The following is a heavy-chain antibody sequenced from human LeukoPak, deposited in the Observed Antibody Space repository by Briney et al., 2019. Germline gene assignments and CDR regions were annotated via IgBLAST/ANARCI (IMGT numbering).Heavy chain of an antibody. J-gene: IGHJ4*02. D-gene: IGHD5-12*01. V-gene: IGHV1-3*01. CDR2: INAGNGNT. Sequence: ASVKVSCKASGYTFTSYAMHWVRQAPGQRLEWMGWINAGNGNTKYSQKFQGRVTITRDTSASTAYMELSSLRSEDTAVYYCARVEEYPDIVATILDYWGQGTLVTVSS. CDR1: GYTFTSYA. CDR3: ARVEEYPDIVATILDY.